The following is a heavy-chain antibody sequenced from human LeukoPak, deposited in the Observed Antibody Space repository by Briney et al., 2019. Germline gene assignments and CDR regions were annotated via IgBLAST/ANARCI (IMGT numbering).Heavy chain of an antibody. Sequence: GGSLRLSCAASGFTVSSNYMSWVRQAPGKGLEWVSVIYSGGSTYYADSVKGRFTISRDNSKNTLYLQMNSLRAEDTAVYYCASTLSPRTNDAFDIWGQGTMVTVSS. CDR2: IYSGGST. CDR3: ASTLSPRTNDAFDI. CDR1: GFTVSSNY. D-gene: IGHD2-2*01. J-gene: IGHJ3*02. V-gene: IGHV3-66*01.